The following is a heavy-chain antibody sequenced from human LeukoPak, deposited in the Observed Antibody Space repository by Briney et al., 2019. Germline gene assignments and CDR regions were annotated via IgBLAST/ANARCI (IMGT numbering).Heavy chain of an antibody. CDR2: IYYSGST. CDR1: GGSISSSSYY. J-gene: IGHJ4*02. D-gene: IGHD4/OR15-4a*01. CDR3: ARLGMTMVTRPPLLFDY. V-gene: IGHV4-39*01. Sequence: PSETLSLTCTVSGGSISSSSYYWGWIRQPPGKGLEWIGSIYYSGSTYYNPSLKSRVTISVDTSKNQFSLKLSSVTAADTAVYYCARLGMTMVTRPPLLFDYWGQGTLVTVSS.